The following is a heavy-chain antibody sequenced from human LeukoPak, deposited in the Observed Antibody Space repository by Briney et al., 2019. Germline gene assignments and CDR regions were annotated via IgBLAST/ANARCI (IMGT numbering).Heavy chain of an antibody. CDR3: ARATIQWLRPYYFDY. V-gene: IGHV1-2*02. CDR1: GYTFTGYY. Sequence: ASVKVSCKASGYTFTGYYMHWVRQAPGQGLEWMGWINPNSGGTNYAQKFQGRVTMTRDTSISTAYMELSRLRSDDTAVYYCARATIQWLRPYYFDYWGQGTLVTVSS. D-gene: IGHD5-12*01. J-gene: IGHJ4*02. CDR2: INPNSGGT.